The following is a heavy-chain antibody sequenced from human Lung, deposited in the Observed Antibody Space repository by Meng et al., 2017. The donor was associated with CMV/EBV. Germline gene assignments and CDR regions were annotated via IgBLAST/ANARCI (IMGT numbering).Heavy chain of an antibody. Sequence: QVQLQESGPGLGKPSPTLSLTGTVSGGSISSGDYYWSWIRQPPGKGLEWIGYIYYTGSTYYNPSLKSRVIISVDTSKNQFSLKLNSVTAADTAVYYCARVGGCSGGGCYHRLFDYWGQGTLVTVSS. D-gene: IGHD2-15*01. CDR2: IYYTGST. V-gene: IGHV4-30-4*01. CDR1: GGSISSGDYY. J-gene: IGHJ4*02. CDR3: ARVGGCSGGGCYHRLFDY.